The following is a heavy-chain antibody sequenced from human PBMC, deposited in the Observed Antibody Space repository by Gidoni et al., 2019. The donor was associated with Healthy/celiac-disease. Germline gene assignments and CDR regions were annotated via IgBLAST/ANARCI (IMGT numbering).Heavy chain of an antibody. Sequence: EVQLLESGGGLVQPGGSLRLSCAASGFPFRSYAMSWVRQAPGKGLEWVSAIRGSGGSKYYADSVKGRFTISRDNSKNTLYLQMNSLRAEDTAVYYCAKDRDYGDYLPWGAFDIWGQGTMVTVSS. J-gene: IGHJ3*02. CDR1: GFPFRSYA. V-gene: IGHV3-23*01. D-gene: IGHD4-17*01. CDR2: IRGSGGSK. CDR3: AKDRDYGDYLPWGAFDI.